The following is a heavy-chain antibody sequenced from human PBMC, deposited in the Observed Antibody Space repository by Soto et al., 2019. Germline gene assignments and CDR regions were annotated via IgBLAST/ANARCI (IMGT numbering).Heavy chain of an antibody. V-gene: IGHV5-51*01. CDR1: GYSFTTYW. CDR2: IYPGDSDT. J-gene: IGHJ3*02. CDR3: ARRPDAFDI. Sequence: PGESLKISCKGSGYSFTTYWIAWVRQMPGKGLEWMGIIYPGDSDTRYSPSFQGQVTISADKSINTAYLQWSSLKASDTAVYYCARRPDAFDIWGQGTMVTVSS.